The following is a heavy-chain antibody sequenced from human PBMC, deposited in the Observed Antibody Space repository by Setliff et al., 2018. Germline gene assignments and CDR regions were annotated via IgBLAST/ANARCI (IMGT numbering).Heavy chain of an antibody. CDR2: INPGDGST. J-gene: IGHJ4*02. V-gene: IGHV1-46*01. CDR3: ASENTAKNFWGEESDY. D-gene: IGHD3-3*01. CDR1: GYTFTTYY. Sequence: ASVKVSCKASGYTFTTYYMHWVRQAPGQGLEWMGVINPGDGSTTYAQKFQGRVKMTRDTSTNTVYMRLNSLRFEDRAVYYCASENTAKNFWGEESDYWGQGTLVTVSS.